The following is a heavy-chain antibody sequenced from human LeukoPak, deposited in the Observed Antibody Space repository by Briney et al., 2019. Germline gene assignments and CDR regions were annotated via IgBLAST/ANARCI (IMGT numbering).Heavy chain of an antibody. J-gene: IGHJ3*01. V-gene: IGHV3-33*01. CDR2: TWYDGTNK. CDR1: GFTFSSYG. Sequence: GGSLRLSCAASGFTFSSYGIHWVRQAPGKGLEWVAVTWYDGTNKYYADSVKGRFTLSRDNSKSTLYLHMNSLRAEDTALYYGARGHGITSKHDILTGHYYDAFDVWGQGTMVTVSS. D-gene: IGHD3-9*01. CDR3: ARGHGITSKHDILTGHYYDAFDV.